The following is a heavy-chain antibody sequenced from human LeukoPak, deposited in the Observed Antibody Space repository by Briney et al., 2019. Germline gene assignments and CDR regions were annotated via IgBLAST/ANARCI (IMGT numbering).Heavy chain of an antibody. D-gene: IGHD4-17*01. CDR2: IYYSGST. V-gene: IGHV4-31*03. CDR3: AREPYGDYVGWFDP. CDR1: GGSISSGGYY. Sequence: PSETLSLTCTVSGGSISSGGYYWSWIRQHPGKGLERIGYIYYSGSTYYNPSLKSRVTISVDTSKNQFSLKLSSVTAADTAVYYCAREPYGDYVGWFDPWGQGTLVTVSS. J-gene: IGHJ5*02.